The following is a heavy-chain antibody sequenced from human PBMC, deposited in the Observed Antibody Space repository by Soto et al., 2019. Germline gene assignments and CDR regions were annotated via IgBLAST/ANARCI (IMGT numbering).Heavy chain of an antibody. J-gene: IGHJ4*02. D-gene: IGHD6-19*01. CDR1: GFTVDSYS. CDR2: ISSSSGSI. CDR3: ARDLGSGWCYDY. V-gene: IGHV3-48*04. Sequence: GFTVDSYSINWVRQAPGKGLEWVSYISSSSGSIFYADSVKGRFTISRDNAKNSLYLQMNSLRAEDTAVHYCARDLGSGWCYDYWGEG.